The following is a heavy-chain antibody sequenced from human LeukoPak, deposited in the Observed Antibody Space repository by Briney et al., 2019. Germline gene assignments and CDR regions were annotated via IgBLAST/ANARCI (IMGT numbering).Heavy chain of an antibody. V-gene: IGHV4-59*11. J-gene: IGHJ6*03. CDR1: GGSISSHY. Sequence: PSETLSLTCTVSGGSISSHYWGWIRQPPGKGLEWIGYIFYSGSPNYNPSLKSRVTISVDTSKSQFSLMLNSVTAADTAVYYCAREGYCSSTSCRDHYMDVWGKGTTVTVSS. CDR3: AREGYCSSTSCRDHYMDV. D-gene: IGHD2-2*01. CDR2: IFYSGSP.